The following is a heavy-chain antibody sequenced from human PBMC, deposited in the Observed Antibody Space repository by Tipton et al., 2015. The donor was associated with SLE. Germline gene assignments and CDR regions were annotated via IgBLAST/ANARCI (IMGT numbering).Heavy chain of an antibody. CDR2: INHSGST. CDR3: ARVGFGGAGLDY. V-gene: IGHV4-34*01. J-gene: IGHJ4*02. Sequence: TLSLTCAVYGGSFSGYYWSWIRQPPGKGLEWIGEINHSGSTNYNPSLKSRVTISVDTSKNQFSLKLSSVTAADTAVYYCARVGFGGAGLDYWGQGTLVTVSS. D-gene: IGHD3-16*01. CDR1: GGSFSGYY.